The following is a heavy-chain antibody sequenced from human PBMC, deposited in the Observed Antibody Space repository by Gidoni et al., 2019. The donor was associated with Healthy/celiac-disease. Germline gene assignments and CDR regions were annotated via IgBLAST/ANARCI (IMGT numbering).Heavy chain of an antibody. Sequence: EVQLLESGGGLVQPGGSLRLYCAASGFPFSSYAMSWVRQAPGKGLEWVSAISGSCCSTYYADSVKGRFTISRDNSKNTLYLQMNSLRAEDTAVYYCAKETYSYGYSLGYWGQGTLVTVSS. CDR2: ISGSCCST. CDR3: AKETYSYGYSLGY. CDR1: GFPFSSYA. V-gene: IGHV3-23*01. D-gene: IGHD5-18*01. J-gene: IGHJ4*02.